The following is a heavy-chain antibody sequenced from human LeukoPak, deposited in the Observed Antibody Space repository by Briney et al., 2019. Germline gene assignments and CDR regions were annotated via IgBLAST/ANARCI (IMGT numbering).Heavy chain of an antibody. J-gene: IGHJ6*03. CDR1: GFTFSSYG. V-gene: IGHV3-30*02. Sequence: GGTLRLSCAASGFTFSSYGMHWGRQAPGKGLEWVAVIWYGGSNKYYADSVKGRFNISRDNSKTTRYLQMNSLRAEDTAVYYCAKPRSAIAPSYYYYMDVWGKGTSVTVSS. D-gene: IGHD5-18*01. CDR3: AKPRSAIAPSYYYYMDV. CDR2: IWYGGSNK.